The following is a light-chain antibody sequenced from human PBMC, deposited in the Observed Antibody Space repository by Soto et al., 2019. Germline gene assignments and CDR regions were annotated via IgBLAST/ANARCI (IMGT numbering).Light chain of an antibody. J-gene: IGKJ2*01. CDR1: QSITTY. CDR3: QQYDSYPYT. V-gene: IGKV1-5*03. Sequence: DLQMTQSPSTLSASVGDRVTITCRASQSITTYLAWYQQKPGKAPKLLIYKASSLESGVPSRLSGSGSGTEFTLTLSSLQPDDFATYYCQQYDSYPYTFGQGTKLEIK. CDR2: KAS.